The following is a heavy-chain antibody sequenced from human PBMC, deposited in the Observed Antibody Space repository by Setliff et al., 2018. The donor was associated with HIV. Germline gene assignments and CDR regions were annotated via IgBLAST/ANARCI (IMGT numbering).Heavy chain of an antibody. V-gene: IGHV1-69*10. D-gene: IGHD6-19*01. CDR3: ARDGLLVAGIRFDY. CDR2: IMSILRIA. J-gene: IGHJ4*01. Sequence: SVKVSCKASGGSFTSFAISWVRQAPGQGLEWMGGIMSILRIANYAQKFQGRVTITTDESTSTAYMELSGLRSEDTAVYFCARDGLLVAGIRFDYWGQGTPVTVSS. CDR1: GGSFTSFA.